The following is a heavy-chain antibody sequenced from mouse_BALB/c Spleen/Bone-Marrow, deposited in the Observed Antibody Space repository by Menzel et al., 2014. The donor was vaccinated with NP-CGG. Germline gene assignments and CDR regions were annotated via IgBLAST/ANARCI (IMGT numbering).Heavy chain of an antibody. V-gene: IGHV1-7*01. D-gene: IGHD2-3*01. CDR2: INPSTGYT. J-gene: IGHJ3*01. Sequence: VQLQQSGAEPAKPGASVKMSCKASGHTFTSYWMHWVKQRPGQGLEWIGYINPSTGYTEYNQKFKDKATLTADKSSSTAYMQLSSLTSEDSAVYYCARYDGYEAYWGQGTLVTVSA. CDR3: ARYDGYEAY. CDR1: GHTFTSYW.